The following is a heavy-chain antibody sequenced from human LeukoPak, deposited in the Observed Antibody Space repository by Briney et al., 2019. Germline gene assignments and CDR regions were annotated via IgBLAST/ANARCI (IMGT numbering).Heavy chain of an antibody. J-gene: IGHJ4*02. CDR2: IYYSGST. V-gene: IGHV4-39*02. CDR3: AREGFGSYLSY. CDR1: GGSISSSTYY. Sequence: SETLSLTCTVSGGSISSSTYYWGWIRQPPGKGLEWIGSIYYSGSTYYNPSLKSRVTISVDTSKNQFSLKLSSVTAADTAVYYCAREGFGSYLSYWGQGTLVTVSS. D-gene: IGHD1-26*01.